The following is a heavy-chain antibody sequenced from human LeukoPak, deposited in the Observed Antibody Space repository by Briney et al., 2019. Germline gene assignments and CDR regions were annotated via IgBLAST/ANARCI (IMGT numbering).Heavy chain of an antibody. CDR1: GGSISSYY. Sequence: SETLSLTCTVSGGSISSYYWSWIRQPAGKGLEWIGRIYTSGSTNYNPSLKSRVTMSVDTSKNQFSLKLSSVTAADTAVYYCARDANYDSSGYCHDYWGLGTLVTVSS. CDR3: ARDANYDSSGYCHDY. J-gene: IGHJ4*02. D-gene: IGHD3-22*01. V-gene: IGHV4-4*07. CDR2: IYTSGST.